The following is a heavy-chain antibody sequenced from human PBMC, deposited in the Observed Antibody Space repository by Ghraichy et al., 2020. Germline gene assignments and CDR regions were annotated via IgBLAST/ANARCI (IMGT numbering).Heavy chain of an antibody. D-gene: IGHD2-8*02. CDR3: ARDLGLRDRVADALDGIDF. CDR2: ISHDGSKE. V-gene: IGHV3-30*03. J-gene: IGHJ3*01. Sequence: GGSLRLSCVASGFTFSSYGIHWVRQAPGKGLEWVAVISHDGSKEYYAESVKGRITVSIDNSKNTVSLEMNSLRADDTAVYFCARDLGLRDRVADALDGIDFWGQGTLVTVSS. CDR1: GFTFSSYG.